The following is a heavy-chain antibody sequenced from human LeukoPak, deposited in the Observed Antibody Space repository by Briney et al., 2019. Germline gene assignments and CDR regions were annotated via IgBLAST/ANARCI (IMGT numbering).Heavy chain of an antibody. CDR1: GGSISSGGYY. D-gene: IGHD6-19*01. J-gene: IGHJ4*02. CDR3: ARELPNSSGTDY. CDR2: IYHSGST. V-gene: IGHV4-30-2*01. Sequence: SSETLSLTCTVSGGSISSGGYYWSWIRQPPGKGLEWIGYIYHSGSTYYNPSLKSRVTISVDRSKNQFSLKLSSVTAADTAVYYCARELPNSSGTDYWGQGTLVTVSS.